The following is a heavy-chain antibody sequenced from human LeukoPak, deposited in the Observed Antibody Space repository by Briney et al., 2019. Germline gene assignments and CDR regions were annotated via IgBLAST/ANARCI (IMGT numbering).Heavy chain of an antibody. CDR3: ARDQSWFDP. Sequence: TLSLTCAVSGGSISSGGYSWSWIRQPPGKGLEWIGYIYHSGSTYYNPSLKSRVTISVDRSKNQFSLKLSSVTAADTAVYYCARDQSWFDPWGQGTLVTVSS. V-gene: IGHV4-30-2*01. CDR2: IYHSGST. CDR1: GGSISSGGYS. J-gene: IGHJ5*02.